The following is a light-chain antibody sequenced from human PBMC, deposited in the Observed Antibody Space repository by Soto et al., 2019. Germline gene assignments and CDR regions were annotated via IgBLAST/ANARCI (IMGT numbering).Light chain of an antibody. J-gene: IGLJ1*01. CDR1: SCDVGGYNY. Sequence: QSALTQPASVSGSPGQSITISCTGTSCDVGGYNYVSWYQQHPGKAPKLMIYDVSNRPSGVSNRFSGSKSGNTASLTIYGLQAEDEADYYCSSYTSSSTLYVFGTGTKLTVL. CDR2: DVS. V-gene: IGLV2-14*01. CDR3: SSYTSSSTLYV.